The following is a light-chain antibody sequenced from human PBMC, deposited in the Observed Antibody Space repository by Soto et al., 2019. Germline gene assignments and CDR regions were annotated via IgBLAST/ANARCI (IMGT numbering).Light chain of an antibody. V-gene: IGLV2-14*01. CDR3: SSYTSSSTAYV. Sequence: QSALTQPASVSGSPGQSITISCTGTSSDVGGYNYVSWYQQHPGKAPKLMIYDVSNRPSGVSNRFSGSKSGNTASLTISGLQAEDEDDYYCSSYTSSSTAYVFGTWTKLTVL. J-gene: IGLJ1*01. CDR1: SSDVGGYNY. CDR2: DVS.